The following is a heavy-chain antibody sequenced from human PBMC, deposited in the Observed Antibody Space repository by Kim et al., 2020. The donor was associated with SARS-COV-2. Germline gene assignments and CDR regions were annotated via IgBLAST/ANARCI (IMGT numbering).Heavy chain of an antibody. CDR1: VGSISSGGYY. V-gene: IGHV4-31*03. J-gene: IGHJ4*02. D-gene: IGHD3-10*01. Sequence: SETLSLTCTVSVGSISSGGYYWSWIRQHPGKGLEWIGYIYYSGSTYYNPSLKSRVTISVDTSKNQFSLKLSSVTAADTAVYYCARVGSGKWFGELLHIDYWGQGTLVTVSS. CDR3: ARVGSGKWFGELLHIDY. CDR2: IYYSGST.